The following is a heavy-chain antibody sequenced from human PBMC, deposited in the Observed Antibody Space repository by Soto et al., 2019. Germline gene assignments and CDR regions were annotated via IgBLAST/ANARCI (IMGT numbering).Heavy chain of an antibody. CDR2: IIPVFGTA. J-gene: IGHJ6*02. Sequence: QVQLVQSGAEVKKPGSSVKVSCKASGGSLSNYGISWVRQAPGQGLEWMGGIIPVFGTANYAQKFQGRVTITADESTSIVYTDVISLRSEDTAVYYCARGDATKIVVTTYYGMDVWGQGTTVTVSS. V-gene: IGHV1-69*12. CDR1: GGSLSNYG. D-gene: IGHD4-17*01. CDR3: ARGDATKIVVTTYYGMDV.